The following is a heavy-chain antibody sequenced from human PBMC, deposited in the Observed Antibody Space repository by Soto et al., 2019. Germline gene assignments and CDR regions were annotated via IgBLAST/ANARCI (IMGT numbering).Heavy chain of an antibody. CDR2: INVGNGNT. D-gene: IGHD3-16*01. CDR1: GYTFTDFA. V-gene: IGHV1-3*01. J-gene: IGHJ4*02. Sequence: QAQLVQSGAEAKQPGASGRVSCKASGYTFTDFALHWVRQAPGQGLEWMGWINVGNGNTGYSRKFQGRVTTDRDMSATTAYIEVTSLTSEDTAIYYCAREGAHYAPFDLWGQGTLVTVSS. CDR3: AREGAHYAPFDL.